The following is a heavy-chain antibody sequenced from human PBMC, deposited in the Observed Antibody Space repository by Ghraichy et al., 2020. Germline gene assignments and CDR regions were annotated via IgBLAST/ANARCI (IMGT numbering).Heavy chain of an antibody. CDR3: ARDRQWSHGPAAAFDI. CDR1: GFTFSSYS. CDR2: ISSSSSYI. J-gene: IGHJ3*02. V-gene: IGHV3-21*01. D-gene: IGHD6-19*01. Sequence: GGSLRLSCAASGFTFSSYSMNWVRQAPGKGLEWVSSISSSSSYIYYADSVKGRFTISRDNAKNSLYLQMNSLRAEDTAVYYCARDRQWSHGPAAAFDIWGQGTMVTVSS.